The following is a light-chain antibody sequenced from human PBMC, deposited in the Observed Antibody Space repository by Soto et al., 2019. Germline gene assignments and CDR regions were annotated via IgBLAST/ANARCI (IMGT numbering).Light chain of an antibody. J-gene: IGKJ4*01. CDR1: QNIDRW. Sequence: DIQITHSPSTLPASVVDTVTITFRASQNIDRWVAWYQQKSGKAPKILIYHASSLETGVPSRFSGSGSGTEFTLTISSLQSEDFAVYYCQQYNNWLNFGGGTKVDIK. CDR2: HAS. CDR3: QQYNNWLN. V-gene: IGKV1-5*01.